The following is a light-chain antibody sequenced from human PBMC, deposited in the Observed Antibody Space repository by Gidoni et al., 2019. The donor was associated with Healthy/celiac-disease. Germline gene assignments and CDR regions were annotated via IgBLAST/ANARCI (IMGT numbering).Light chain of an antibody. J-gene: IGKJ1*01. CDR1: QSVSSSY. Sequence: EIVLTQSPGTLSLSPGERATLSCRASQSVSSSYLAWYQQKPGQAPRLLIYGASSRATGIPDRFSGSGYGTDFTLTISRLEPEDFAVYYCQQYGSSPGTFXXXTKVEIK. V-gene: IGKV3-20*01. CDR3: QQYGSSPGT. CDR2: GAS.